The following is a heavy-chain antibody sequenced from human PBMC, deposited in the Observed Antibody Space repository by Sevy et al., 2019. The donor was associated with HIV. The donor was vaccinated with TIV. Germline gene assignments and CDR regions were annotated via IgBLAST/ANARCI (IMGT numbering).Heavy chain of an antibody. J-gene: IGHJ1*01. CDR3: AKDPYGSGLRFLEWLPNYFQH. CDR2: ISWNSGSI. V-gene: IGHV3-9*01. CDR1: GFTFDDYA. D-gene: IGHD3-3*01. Sequence: GGSLRLSCAASGFTFDDYAMHWVRQAPGKGLEWVSGISWNSGSIGYADSVKGRFTISRDNAKNSLYLQMNSLRAEDTALYYCAKDPYGSGLRFLEWLPNYFQHWGQGTLVTVSS.